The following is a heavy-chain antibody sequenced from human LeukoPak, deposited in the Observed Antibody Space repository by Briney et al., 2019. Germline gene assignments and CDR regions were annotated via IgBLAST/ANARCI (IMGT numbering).Heavy chain of an antibody. CDR2: ISSSGGST. CDR3: AKDSGSVRYYFDY. D-gene: IGHD6-19*01. Sequence: GGSLRLSCAPSGFTFSSYAMSWVRQAPGKGLEWVTAISSSGGSTYYADSVKGRFTISRDNSKNTLYLQMNSLRAEDTAIYYCAKDSGSVRYYFDYWGQGTLVTVSS. J-gene: IGHJ4*02. V-gene: IGHV3-23*01. CDR1: GFTFSSYA.